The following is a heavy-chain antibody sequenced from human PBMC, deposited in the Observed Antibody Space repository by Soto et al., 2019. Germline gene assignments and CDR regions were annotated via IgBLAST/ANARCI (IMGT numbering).Heavy chain of an antibody. J-gene: IGHJ4*01. V-gene: IGHV3-30*18. Sequence: PGGSLRLSCVAFGFHFISYGMHWGRQAPGKGLEWVAVISYDGSNKKYADSVRGRFTISRDNSKNTLYLQIDSLRPEDTAVYYCANDLNVIMFGVIIESPGYIEHRGHGTLVTVSS. CDR3: ANDLNVIMFGVIIESPGYIEH. CDR2: ISYDGSNK. D-gene: IGHD3-16*02. CDR1: GFHFISYG.